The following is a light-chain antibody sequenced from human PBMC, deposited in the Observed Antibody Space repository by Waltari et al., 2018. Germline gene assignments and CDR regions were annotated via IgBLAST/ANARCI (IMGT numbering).Light chain of an antibody. Sequence: QSALTQPPSASGAPGQSVTISCTGTSSDVGGYNYVSWYQQHPGEAPQPLIYEVRKRPSVVPNRFSGSKSGNTASLTVSGLQAEDEGDYYCSSYAGRNTLFGGGTKLTVL. CDR1: SSDVGGYNY. CDR3: SSYAGRNTL. V-gene: IGLV2-8*01. CDR2: EVR. J-gene: IGLJ2*01.